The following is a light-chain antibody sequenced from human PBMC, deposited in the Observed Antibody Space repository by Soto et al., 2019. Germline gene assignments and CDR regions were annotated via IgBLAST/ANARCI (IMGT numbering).Light chain of an antibody. CDR3: CSYAGRYTL. CDR2: DVT. CDR1: SSDVGSYNY. V-gene: IGLV2-11*01. Sequence: QSALTQPRSVSGSPGQSVTISCTGNSSDVGSYNYVSWYQQHPGKAPKFIIYDVTKRPSGVPDRFSGSKSGNTVSLTISGLQAEDEADYYCCSYAGRYTLFGGGTKLTVL. J-gene: IGLJ2*01.